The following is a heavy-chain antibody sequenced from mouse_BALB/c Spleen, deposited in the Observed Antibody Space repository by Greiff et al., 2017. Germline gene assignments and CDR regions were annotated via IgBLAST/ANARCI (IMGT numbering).Heavy chain of an antibody. V-gene: IGHV1S137*01. CDR1: GYTFTDYA. CDR3: ARGAMDY. Sequence: QVQLQQSGAELVRPGVSVKISCKGSGYTFTDYAMHWVKQSHAQSLEWIGVISTYYGDASYNQKFKGKATMTVDKSSSTAYMELARLTSEDSAIYYCARGAMDYWGQGTSVTVAA. J-gene: IGHJ4*01. CDR2: ISTYYGDA.